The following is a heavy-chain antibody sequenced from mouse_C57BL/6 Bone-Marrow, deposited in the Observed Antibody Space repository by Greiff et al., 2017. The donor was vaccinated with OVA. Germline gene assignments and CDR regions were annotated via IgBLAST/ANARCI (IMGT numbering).Heavy chain of an antibody. Sequence: EVKLVESGGGLVKPGGSLKLSCAASGFTFSSYTMSWVRQTPEKRLEWVATISGGGGNTYYPDSVKGRFTISRDNAKNTLYLQMSSLRSEDTALYYCARRAQATLYYAMDYWGQGTSVTVSS. V-gene: IGHV5-9*01. CDR2: ISGGGGNT. D-gene: IGHD3-2*02. CDR1: GFTFSSYT. CDR3: ARRAQATLYYAMDY. J-gene: IGHJ4*01.